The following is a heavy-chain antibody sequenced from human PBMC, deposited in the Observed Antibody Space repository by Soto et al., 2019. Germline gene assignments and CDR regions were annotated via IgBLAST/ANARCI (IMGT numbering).Heavy chain of an antibody. CDR1: GGTFRSYT. CDR2: IIPILGIA. D-gene: IGHD3-9*01. V-gene: IGHV1-69*02. Sequence: SVKVSCKASGGTFRSYTISWVRQAPEQGLEWMGRIIPILGIANYAQKFQGRVTITADKSTSTAYMELSSLRSEDTAVYYCARYRARLRYFDWYDAFDIWGQGTMVTVSS. J-gene: IGHJ3*02. CDR3: ARYRARLRYFDWYDAFDI.